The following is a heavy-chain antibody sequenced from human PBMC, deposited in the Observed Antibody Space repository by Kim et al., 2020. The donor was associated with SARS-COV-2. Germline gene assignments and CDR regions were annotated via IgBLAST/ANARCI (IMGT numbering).Heavy chain of an antibody. CDR3: ARAAGGYYMGD. J-gene: IGHJ4*02. Sequence: TGYAASVKGRFTISRDDSKNTAYLQMNSLKTEDTAMYYCARAAGGYYMGDWGQGTLVTVSS. D-gene: IGHD3-3*01. CDR2: T. V-gene: IGHV3-73*01.